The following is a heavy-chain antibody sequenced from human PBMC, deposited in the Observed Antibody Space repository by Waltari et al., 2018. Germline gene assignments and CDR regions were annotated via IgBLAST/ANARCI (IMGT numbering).Heavy chain of an antibody. D-gene: IGHD3-3*01. V-gene: IGHV2-5*01. CDR1: GLSLSTSVVV. J-gene: IGHJ4*02. CDR2: IYWNDNK. Sequence: QITLKETGPTLVKPTQTLTLPCASSGLSLSTSVVVVRWIRQPPGQALEWLALIYWNDNKLSNPSLKSRLTIIKNTSKNQVVLTMTNMDPVDTATYYCAHSTSLDFWSSRFYFDYWGQGTLVTVSS. CDR3: AHSTSLDFWSSRFYFDY.